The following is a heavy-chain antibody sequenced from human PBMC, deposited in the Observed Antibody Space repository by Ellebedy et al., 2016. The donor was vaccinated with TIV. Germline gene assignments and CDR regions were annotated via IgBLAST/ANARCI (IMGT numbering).Heavy chain of an antibody. Sequence: ASVKVSCKASGYTFTSHSMHWVRQGPGQGLEWMGMINPSGGSTRYAQKLQGRVTMTRDTSTSTAYMELSSLRSEDAAVYYCASGPGVGGYAFDIWGQGTMVTVSS. CDR2: INPSGGST. J-gene: IGHJ3*02. CDR1: GYTFTSHS. CDR3: ASGPGVGGYAFDI. V-gene: IGHV1-46*04. D-gene: IGHD3-16*01.